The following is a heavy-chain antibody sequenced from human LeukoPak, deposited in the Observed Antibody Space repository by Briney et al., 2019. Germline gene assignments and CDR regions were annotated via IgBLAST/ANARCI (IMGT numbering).Heavy chain of an antibody. CDR3: ASRTYYDIPGGMDV. D-gene: IGHD3-9*01. Sequence: SETLSLTCTASGGSISSYFWSWIRQPPGKRLEWIAYIYYSGSTNYNPSLKSRVTISVDTSKNQFSLKMSSVTAADTAVYYWASRTYYDIPGGMDVWGKGTTVTVSS. CDR1: GGSISSYF. V-gene: IGHV4-59*01. CDR2: IYYSGST. J-gene: IGHJ6*04.